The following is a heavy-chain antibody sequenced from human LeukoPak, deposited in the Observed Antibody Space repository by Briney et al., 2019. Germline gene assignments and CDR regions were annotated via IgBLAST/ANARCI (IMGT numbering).Heavy chain of an antibody. Sequence: GGSLRLSCAASGFTFRSYAMSWVRQAPGKGLEWVAGIIESGSGAWYADSVKGRFTISRDNSKNTLYLEMISLRADDTAVYYCAKDYKVRSGEPPVDYWGQGTLVTVSS. J-gene: IGHJ4*02. CDR1: GFTFRSYA. CDR2: IIESGSGA. D-gene: IGHD7-27*01. CDR3: AKDYKVRSGEPPVDY. V-gene: IGHV3-23*01.